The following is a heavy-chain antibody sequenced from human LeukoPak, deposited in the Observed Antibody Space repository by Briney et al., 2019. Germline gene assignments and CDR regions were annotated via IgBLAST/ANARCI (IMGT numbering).Heavy chain of an antibody. J-gene: IGHJ3*02. CDR1: GFPFSSYA. V-gene: IGHV3-30-3*01. Sequence: GGSLRLSCAASGFPFSSYAMHWVRPAPGKGLEWVAVISYDGSNKYYADSVKGRFTISRDNSKNTLYLQMNSLRAEDTAVYYCARDPQDIVVVPAANDAFDIWGQGTMVTVSS. CDR3: ARDPQDIVVVPAANDAFDI. CDR2: ISYDGSNK. D-gene: IGHD2-2*01.